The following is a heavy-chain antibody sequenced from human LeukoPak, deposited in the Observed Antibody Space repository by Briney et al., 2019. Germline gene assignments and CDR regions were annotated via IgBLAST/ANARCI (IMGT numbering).Heavy chain of an antibody. J-gene: IGHJ4*02. CDR2: IYTSGST. V-gene: IGHV4-61*02. D-gene: IGHD3-9*01. CDR1: GGSISSGSYY. Sequence: PSETLSLTCTVSGGSISSGSYYWSWIRQPAGKGLEWIGRIYTSGSTNYNPSLKSRVTISVDTSKNQFSLKLSSVPAADTAVYYCASSSYYDILTGYYPRGYYFDYWGQGTLVAVSS. CDR3: ASSSYYDILTGYYPRGYYFDY.